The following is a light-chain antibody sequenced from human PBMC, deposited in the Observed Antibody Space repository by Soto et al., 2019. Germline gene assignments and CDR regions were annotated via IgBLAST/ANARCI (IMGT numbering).Light chain of an antibody. CDR3: QQHSSDWA. CDR1: QSISSY. Sequence: SIIYRLTITFRASQSISSYLNWYQQKPGKAPKLLIYDASSLESGVPQGFSGSGTGTEFTRTLTSLHSDAFSPFYDQQHSSDWAFGQGTKVDIK. J-gene: IGKJ1*01. V-gene: IGKV1-39*01. CDR2: DAS.